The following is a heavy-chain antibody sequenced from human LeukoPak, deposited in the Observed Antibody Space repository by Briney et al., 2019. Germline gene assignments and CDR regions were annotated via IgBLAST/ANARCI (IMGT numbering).Heavy chain of an antibody. CDR3: ARVDDLDAFDM. CDR1: GFTFSSYA. CDR2: ISDDGSNK. D-gene: IGHD2-2*03. Sequence: GGSLRLSCAASGFTFSSYAMHWVRQAPGKGLEWVAVISDDGSNKYYADSVRGRFTISRDNSKNTLYLQMNSLRAEDTAVYYCARVDDLDAFDMWGQGTMVTVSS. V-gene: IGHV3-30*04. J-gene: IGHJ3*02.